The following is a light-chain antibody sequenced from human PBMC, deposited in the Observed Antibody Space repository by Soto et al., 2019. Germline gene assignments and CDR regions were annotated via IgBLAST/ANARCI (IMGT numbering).Light chain of an antibody. CDR2: TTS. V-gene: IGKV1-39*01. CDR3: QQSYTTPWT. CDR1: QSISYY. J-gene: IGKJ1*01. Sequence: DIQMTQSPSSLSASVGDRVTITCRASQSISYYLNWYQQKPGRAPRLPIYTTSSLQSGVPSKFSGSASGTDFTLTISSLQPEDFATYYCQQSYTTPWTFGQGTKVDIK.